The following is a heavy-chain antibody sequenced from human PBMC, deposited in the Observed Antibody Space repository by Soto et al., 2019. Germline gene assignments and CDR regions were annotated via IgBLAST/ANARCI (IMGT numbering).Heavy chain of an antibody. CDR3: AREGDGYNLPTFDY. J-gene: IGHJ4*02. D-gene: IGHD5-12*01. V-gene: IGHV4-39*02. CDR2: IYYSGST. CDR1: GGSISSSTYY. Sequence: SETLSLTCTVSGGSISSSTYYWGWIRHPPGKGLEWIGSIYYSGSTYYSPSLKSRLTISVDTSKNQFSLKLSSVTAADTAVYYCAREGDGYNLPTFDYWGQGPLITFYS.